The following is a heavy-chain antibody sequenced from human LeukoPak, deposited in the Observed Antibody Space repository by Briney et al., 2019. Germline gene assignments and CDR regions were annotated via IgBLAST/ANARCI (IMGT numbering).Heavy chain of an antibody. CDR1: GDSISNYY. CDR2: LYHSGAA. J-gene: IGHJ6*03. Sequence: SETLSLTCTVSGDSISNYYWTWIRQTPGKGLEWIGNLYHSGAADYNPSLNTRVTTSVDTSKDQFSLSLRSSTAADTAVYFCARLGKTYYMDVWGTGTTVTVSS. D-gene: IGHD1/OR15-1a*01. CDR3: ARLGKTYYMDV. V-gene: IGHV4-59*08.